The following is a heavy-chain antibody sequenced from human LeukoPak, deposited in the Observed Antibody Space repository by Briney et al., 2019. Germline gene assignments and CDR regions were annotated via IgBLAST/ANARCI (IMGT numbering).Heavy chain of an antibody. CDR1: GGSFSGYY. D-gene: IGHD1-26*01. Sequence: SETLSLTCAVYGGSFSGYYWSWIRQPPGKGLEWIGEINHSGSTNYNPSLKSRVTISVDTSKNQFPLKLSSVAAADTAVYYCARGLSGSSYYFDYWGQGTLVTVSS. CDR3: ARGLSGSSYYFDY. V-gene: IGHV4-34*01. J-gene: IGHJ4*02. CDR2: INHSGST.